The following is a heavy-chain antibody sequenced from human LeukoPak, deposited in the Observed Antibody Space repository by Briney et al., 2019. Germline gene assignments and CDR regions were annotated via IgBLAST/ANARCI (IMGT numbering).Heavy chain of an antibody. CDR1: GFTFSTYN. D-gene: IGHD5-12*01. CDR2: ITSSSSYT. J-gene: IGHJ4*02. Sequence: WGSLRLSCAASGFTFSTYNMNWVRQAPGKGLEWVSSITSSSSYTFYADSVKGRFTISRDNAKSSLYLQMNSLRAEDTAVYYCARGGYSGYDYNFDYWGQGTLVTVSS. V-gene: IGHV3-21*01. CDR3: ARGGYSGYDYNFDY.